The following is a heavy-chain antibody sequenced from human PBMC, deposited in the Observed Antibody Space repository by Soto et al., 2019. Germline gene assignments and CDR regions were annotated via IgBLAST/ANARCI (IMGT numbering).Heavy chain of an antibody. CDR1: GGSISSSSYY. J-gene: IGHJ5*02. V-gene: IGHV4-39*01. CDR2: IYYSGST. Sequence: SETLSLTCTVSGGSISSSSYYWGWIRQPPGKGLEWIGSIYYSGSTYYNPSLKSRVTISVDTSKNQFSLKLSSVTAADTAVYYCARIIVGQFDPWGKGTLVTVSS. D-gene: IGHD3-22*01. CDR3: ARIIVGQFDP.